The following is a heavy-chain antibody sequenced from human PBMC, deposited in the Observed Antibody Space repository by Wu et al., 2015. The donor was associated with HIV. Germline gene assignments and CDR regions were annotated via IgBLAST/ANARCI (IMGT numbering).Heavy chain of an antibody. D-gene: IGHD6-13*01. CDR3: ARDPGIAAAGTKSKGYDYYYYYGMDV. J-gene: IGHJ6*02. V-gene: IGHV1-69*13. CDR1: GGTFSSYA. CDR2: IIPIFGTA. Sequence: QVQLVQSGAEVKKPGSSVKVSCKASGGTFSSYAISWVRQAPGQGLEWMGRIIPIFGTANYAQKFQGRVTITADESTSTAYMELSSLRSEDTAVYYCARDPGIAAAGTKSKGYDYYYYYGMDVVGPRA.